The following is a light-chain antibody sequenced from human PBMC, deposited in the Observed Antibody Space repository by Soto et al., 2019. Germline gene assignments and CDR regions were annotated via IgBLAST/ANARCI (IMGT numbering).Light chain of an antibody. V-gene: IGKV1-39*01. CDR2: AAS. Sequence: DIQMTQSPSSLSASIGDRVTITCRASQGIYIYLNWYQQKPGKAPKLLIYAASSLQRGVPSTFSGGGSGTDFTLTISSLQPEDFATYYCQQSYSSITFGQGTRLEI. CDR3: QQSYSSIT. J-gene: IGKJ5*01. CDR1: QGIYIY.